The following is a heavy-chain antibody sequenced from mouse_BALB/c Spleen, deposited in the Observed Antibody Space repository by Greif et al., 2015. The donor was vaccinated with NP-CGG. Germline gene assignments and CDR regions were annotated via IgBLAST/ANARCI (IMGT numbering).Heavy chain of an antibody. D-gene: IGHD1-1*01. CDR1: GFAFSSYD. V-gene: IGHV5-12-1*01. Sequence: EVQVVESGGGLVKPGGSLKLSCAASGFAFSSYDMSWVRQTPEKRLEWVAYISSGGGSTYYPDTVKGRFTISRDNAKNPLGLQMSSLESEDTAMYYCASHYCGSSYYFDYWGQGTTLTVSS. J-gene: IGHJ2*01. CDR3: ASHYCGSSYYFDY. CDR2: ISSGGGST.